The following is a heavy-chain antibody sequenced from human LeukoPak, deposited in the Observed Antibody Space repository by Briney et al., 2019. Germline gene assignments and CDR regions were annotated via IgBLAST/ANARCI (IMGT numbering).Heavy chain of an antibody. CDR1: GYTFTSYD. J-gene: IGHJ5*02. D-gene: IGHD1-14*01. Sequence: GASVKVSCKASGYTFTSYDINWVRQATRQGLEWMGWMYPNSGNTGYAQKFQGRVTITRNTSISTAYMELSSLRSEDTAVYYCARGRRAEPTFDPWGQGTLVTVSS. CDR3: ARGRRAEPTFDP. CDR2: MYPNSGNT. V-gene: IGHV1-8*03.